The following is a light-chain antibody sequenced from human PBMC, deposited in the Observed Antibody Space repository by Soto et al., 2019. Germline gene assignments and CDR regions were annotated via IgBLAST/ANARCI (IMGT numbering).Light chain of an antibody. CDR1: QSISSW. CDR2: DAS. CDR3: QQYNSYSYT. J-gene: IGKJ5*01. Sequence: DIQMTQSPSTLSASVGDRVTITCRASQSISSWLAWYQQKPGEAPKLMIYDASALPRGVPSRFSGSGSGTKFTLTISSLQPDDFATYYCQQYNSYSYTFGQGTRLEIK. V-gene: IGKV1-5*01.